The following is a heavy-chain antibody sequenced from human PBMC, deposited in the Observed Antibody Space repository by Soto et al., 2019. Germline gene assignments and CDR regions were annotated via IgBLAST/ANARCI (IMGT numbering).Heavy chain of an antibody. CDR2: ISGSGDGT. CDR3: AKGRLATGSGVRFDP. D-gene: IGHD3-10*01. CDR1: GFSFGNYA. V-gene: IGHV3-23*01. Sequence: GGSLRLSCAASGFSFGNYAMSWVRQAPGKGLEWVSAISGSGDGTYYADSVKGRFTISRDNSKNTLYLQMNSLRAEDTARYYCAKGRLATGSGVRFDPWGQGTLVTVSS. J-gene: IGHJ5*02.